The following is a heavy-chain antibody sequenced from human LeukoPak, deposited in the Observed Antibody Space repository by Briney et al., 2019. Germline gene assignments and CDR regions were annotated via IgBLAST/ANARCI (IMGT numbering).Heavy chain of an antibody. CDR1: GFTFSSYS. D-gene: IGHD5-12*01. J-gene: IGHJ4*02. CDR2: ISSSSSYI. V-gene: IGHV3-21*01. CDR3: ARDRKGGYDSAYYFDY. Sequence: GGSLRLSCAASGFTFSSYSMNWVRQAPGKGLEWVTSISSSSSYIYYADSVKGRFTISRDNAKNSLYLQMSSLRAEDTAVYYCARDRKGGYDSAYYFDYWGQGTLVTVSS.